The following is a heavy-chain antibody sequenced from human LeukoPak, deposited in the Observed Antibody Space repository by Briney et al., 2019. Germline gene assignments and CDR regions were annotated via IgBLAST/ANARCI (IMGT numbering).Heavy chain of an antibody. V-gene: IGHV3-48*01. CDR2: ISSSSSTI. CDR3: ARAAAGKRGNYFDY. D-gene: IGHD6-13*01. Sequence: GGSLRLSCAASGFTFSSYSMNWVRQAPGKGLEWVSYISSSSSTIYYADSVKGRFTISRDNAKNSLYLQMNSLRAEDTAVYYCARAAAGKRGNYFDYLGQGTLVTVSS. CDR1: GFTFSSYS. J-gene: IGHJ4*02.